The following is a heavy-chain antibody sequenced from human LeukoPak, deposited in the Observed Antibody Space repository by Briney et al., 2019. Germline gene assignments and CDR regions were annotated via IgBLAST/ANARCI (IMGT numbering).Heavy chain of an antibody. Sequence: GGSLRLSCAASGFTFSSYDMHWVRQATGEGLEWVSAIGTAGDTYYPGSVKGRFTISRENAKNSLYLQMNSLRAGDTAVYYCARAARGYSYGSFDYWGQGTLVTVSS. CDR2: IGTAGDT. V-gene: IGHV3-13*04. J-gene: IGHJ4*02. CDR1: GFTFSSYD. CDR3: ARAARGYSYGSFDY. D-gene: IGHD5-18*01.